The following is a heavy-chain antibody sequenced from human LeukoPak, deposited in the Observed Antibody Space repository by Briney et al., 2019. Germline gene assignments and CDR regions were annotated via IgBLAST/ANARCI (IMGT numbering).Heavy chain of an antibody. Sequence: HPGGSLRLSCAASGFTFSSTLKHWVRQGPGKGLVWVSHINSDGRSTRYADSVKGRFTISRDNAKNTLYLQMNSLRAEDTAVYFCARDFSPAIDYWGHGTQVSVSS. CDR1: GFTFSSTL. CDR3: ARDFSPAIDY. V-gene: IGHV3-74*01. J-gene: IGHJ4*01. D-gene: IGHD3-3*01. CDR2: INSDGRST.